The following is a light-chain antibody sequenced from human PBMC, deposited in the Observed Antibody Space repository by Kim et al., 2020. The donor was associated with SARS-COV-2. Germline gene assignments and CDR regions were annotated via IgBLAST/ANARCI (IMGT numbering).Light chain of an antibody. V-gene: IGKV1-39*01. Sequence: DIQMTQSPSSLSASVGDRITITCRASQRISNYLNWYQQKPGKAPKLLIYAASSLQSGVPSRFSGSGSGTDFTLTISRLQPEDFATYYGQQTYTTPRTFGKGTKVDIK. CDR3: QQTYTTPRT. CDR1: QRISNY. J-gene: IGKJ1*01. CDR2: AAS.